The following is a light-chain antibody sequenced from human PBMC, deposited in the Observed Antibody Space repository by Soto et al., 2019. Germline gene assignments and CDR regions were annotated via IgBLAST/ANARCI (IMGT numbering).Light chain of an antibody. CDR3: LQHYAYPWT. CDR1: LDISRF. CDR2: LAT. V-gene: IGKV1-17*03. J-gene: IGKJ1*01. Sequence: DIQMTQSPCAVSASVGDRVTITCRASLDISRFLAWFQQNPGKDPKRLVYLATALQNGAPSRFSGSGSGTEFNFTISSLQPEDFATYYCLQHYAYPWTFGRGTKVDIK.